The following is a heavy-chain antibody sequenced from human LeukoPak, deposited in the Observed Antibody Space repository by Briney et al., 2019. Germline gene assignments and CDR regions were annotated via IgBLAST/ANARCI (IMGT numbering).Heavy chain of an antibody. Sequence: GGTLRLSCAASGFTFRTYEMNWVRRAPGKGLEWVSYISSSGLTIYYADSVKGRFTISRDTVKNSLYLQMKSLRAEDTAVYYCARDAEQRVYFDYWGQGTMLTVST. D-gene: IGHD6-25*01. CDR2: ISSSGLTI. CDR1: GFTFRTYE. CDR3: ARDAEQRVYFDY. J-gene: IGHJ4*02. V-gene: IGHV3-48*03.